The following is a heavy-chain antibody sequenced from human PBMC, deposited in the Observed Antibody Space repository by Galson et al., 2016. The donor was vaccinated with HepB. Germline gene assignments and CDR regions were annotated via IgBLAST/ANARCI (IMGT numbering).Heavy chain of an antibody. V-gene: IGHV3-11*01. Sequence: SLRLSCAASGFTFSDYYMSWIRQAPGKGLEWVSYISSSGSTIYYADSVKGRFTISRDNAKNSLYLQMNSLRAEDTAVYYCARMSNFWSGYYIGYYGMDVWGQGTTVTASS. D-gene: IGHD3-3*01. CDR3: ARMSNFWSGYYIGYYGMDV. CDR2: ISSSGSTI. CDR1: GFTFSDYY. J-gene: IGHJ6*02.